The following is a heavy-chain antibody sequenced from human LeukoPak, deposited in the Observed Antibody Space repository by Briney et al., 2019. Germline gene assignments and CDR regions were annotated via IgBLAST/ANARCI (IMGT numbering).Heavy chain of an antibody. CDR1: GYTFTGSY. Sequence: ASVKVSCKASGYTFTGSYMLWVRQAPGQGLEWMGWINPNTGDANYVQKFQGRVTMTRDTSISTAYMELNRLTSDDTAVFYCARSQRPGYSSSWYLGAGFDIWGQGTMVTVSS. V-gene: IGHV1-2*02. CDR2: INPNTGDA. D-gene: IGHD6-13*01. J-gene: IGHJ3*02. CDR3: ARSQRPGYSSSWYLGAGFDI.